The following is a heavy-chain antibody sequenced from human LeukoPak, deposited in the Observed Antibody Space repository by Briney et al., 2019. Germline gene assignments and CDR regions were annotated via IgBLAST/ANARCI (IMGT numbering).Heavy chain of an antibody. D-gene: IGHD2-2*01. J-gene: IGHJ4*02. CDR3: ARVSRYCSSTNCYEFDY. CDR1: GGSISSYY. V-gene: IGHV4-59*12. Sequence: SETLSLTCTVSGGSISSYYWNWIRQPPGKGLEWIGYIYYSGSTNYNPSLKSRVTISVDTSKNQFSLKLNSVTAADTAVYYCARVSRYCSSTNCYEFDYWGQGTLVIVSS. CDR2: IYYSGST.